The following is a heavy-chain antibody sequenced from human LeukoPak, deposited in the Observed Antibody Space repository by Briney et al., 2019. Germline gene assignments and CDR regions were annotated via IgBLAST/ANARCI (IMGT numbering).Heavy chain of an antibody. CDR3: AREGKLRRILTGYSGWFDP. CDR1: GGSISSGSYY. J-gene: IGHJ5*02. CDR2: IYTSGST. V-gene: IGHV4-61*02. D-gene: IGHD3-9*01. Sequence: SQTLSLTCTVSGGSISSGSYYWSWIRQPAGKGLEWIGRIYTSGSTNYNPSLKSRVTISVDTSKNQFSLKLSSVTAADTAVYYCAREGKLRRILTGYSGWFDPWGQGTLVTVSS.